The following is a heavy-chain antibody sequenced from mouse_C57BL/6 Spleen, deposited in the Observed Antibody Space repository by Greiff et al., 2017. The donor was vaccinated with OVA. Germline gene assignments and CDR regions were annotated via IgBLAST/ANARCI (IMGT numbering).Heavy chain of an antibody. D-gene: IGHD1-1*01. Sequence: QVQLQQSGAELARPGASVKLSCKASGYTFTSYGISWVKQRTGQGLEWIGEIYPRSGNTYYNEKFKGKATLTADKSSSTAYMELRSLTSEDSAVYFCARQRDSYGRAFDYWGQGTTRTGSS. CDR1: GYTFTSYG. V-gene: IGHV1-81*01. CDR3: ARQRDSYGRAFDY. CDR2: IYPRSGNT. J-gene: IGHJ2*01.